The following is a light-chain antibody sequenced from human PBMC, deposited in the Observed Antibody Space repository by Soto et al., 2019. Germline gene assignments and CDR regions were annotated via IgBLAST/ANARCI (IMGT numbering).Light chain of an antibody. J-gene: IGKJ5*01. V-gene: IGKV1-39*01. CDR1: QTISSS. CDR3: QQTYTTPIT. Sequence: DLQMTQSPSSLSASVGDRVTITCQASQTISSSLNWYQQRPGKAPNLLIYTSSSLQSGVPPRFSGSGSGTDFTLTISSLQPEDFATYYCQQTYTTPITFGQGTRLEIK. CDR2: TSS.